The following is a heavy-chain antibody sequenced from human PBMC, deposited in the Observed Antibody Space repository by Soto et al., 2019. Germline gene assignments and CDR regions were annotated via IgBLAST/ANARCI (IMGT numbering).Heavy chain of an antibody. D-gene: IGHD3-3*01. CDR2: MNPNSGNT. J-gene: IGHJ4*02. CDR3: ARLPYDFWSGYYGESYSKFVY. CDR1: GYTFTSYD. Sequence: QVQLVQSGAEVKKHGASVKVSCKASGYTFTSYDINWVRQATGQGLEWMGWMNPNSGNTGYAQKFQGRVTITRNTSISTAYMELSILRSEDTAVYYCARLPYDFWSGYYGESYSKFVYWCQGTLVTVSS. V-gene: IGHV1-8*01.